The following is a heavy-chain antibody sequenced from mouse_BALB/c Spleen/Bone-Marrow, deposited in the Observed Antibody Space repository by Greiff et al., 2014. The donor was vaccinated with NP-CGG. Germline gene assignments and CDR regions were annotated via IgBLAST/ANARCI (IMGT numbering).Heavy chain of an antibody. CDR3: ARELGLRLAY. D-gene: IGHD3-1*01. CDR1: GYTFSSYW. J-gene: IGHJ3*01. V-gene: IGHV1-9*01. CDR2: ILPGSGST. Sequence: QVQLKESGAELMKPGASVKISCKTSGYTFSSYWIEWVKQRTGHGLEWIGEILPGSGSTNSNEKFKGKATFTADTSSNTAYMQLSSLTSEDSAVYYCARELGLRLAYWGQGTLVTVSA.